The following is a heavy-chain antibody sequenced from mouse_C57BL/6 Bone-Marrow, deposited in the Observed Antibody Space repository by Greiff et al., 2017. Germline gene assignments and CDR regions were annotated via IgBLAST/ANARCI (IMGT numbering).Heavy chain of an antibody. J-gene: IGHJ3*01. Sequence: VQLQQPGAELVKPGASVKLSCKASGYTFTSYWMQWVKQRPGQGLEWIGEIVPSDSYTNYNQKFKGKATLTVDTSSSTAYMQLSSLTSEDSAVYYCGYCDYAFAYWGRGTLVTVSA. CDR1: GYTFTSYW. CDR2: IVPSDSYT. V-gene: IGHV1-50*01. D-gene: IGHD2-4*01. CDR3: GYCDYAFAY.